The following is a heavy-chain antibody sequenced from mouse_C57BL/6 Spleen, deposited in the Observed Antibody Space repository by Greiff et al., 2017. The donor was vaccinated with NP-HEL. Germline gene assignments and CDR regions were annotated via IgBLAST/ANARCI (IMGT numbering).Heavy chain of an antibody. CDR2: IYPGDGDT. J-gene: IGHJ2*01. CDR3: ARSGLGRGDY. D-gene: IGHD4-1*01. V-gene: IGHV1-80*01. Sequence: VQLQESGAELVKPGASVKISCKASGYAFSSYWMNWVKQRPGKGLEWIGQIYPGDGDTNYNGKLKGKATLTADKASSTAYMQLSSLTSEDSAVYFCARSGLGRGDYWGQGTTLTVSS. CDR1: GYAFSSYW.